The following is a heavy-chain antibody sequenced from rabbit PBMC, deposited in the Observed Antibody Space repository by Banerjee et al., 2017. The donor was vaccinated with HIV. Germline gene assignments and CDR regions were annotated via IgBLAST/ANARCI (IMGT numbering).Heavy chain of an antibody. V-gene: IGHV1S45*01. CDR2: INTGSGST. J-gene: IGHJ4*01. CDR1: GFSFSSSYW. CDR3: ARDRGVMPAFNL. Sequence: QEQLEESGGDLVKPEGSLTLTCKASGFSFSSSYWISWVRQAPGKGLEWIGYINTGSGSTDYASWAKGRFTISKTSSTTVTLQMTSLTAADTATYFCARDRGVMPAFNLWGPGTLVTVS.